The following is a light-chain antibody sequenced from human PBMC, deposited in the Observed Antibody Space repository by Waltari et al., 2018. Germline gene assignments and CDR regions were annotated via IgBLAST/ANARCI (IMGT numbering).Light chain of an antibody. CDR3: QKYVNLPAT. J-gene: IGKJ1*01. CDR1: QSVGRY. Sequence: EIVLTQSPGTPSLSPGVRATLSCRASQSVGRYLAWYQQKPGQAPRLLIYDASTRATGIPDRFSGSGSGTDFSLTISRLESEDFAVYYCQKYVNLPATFGQGTKVEIK. V-gene: IGKV3-20*01. CDR2: DAS.